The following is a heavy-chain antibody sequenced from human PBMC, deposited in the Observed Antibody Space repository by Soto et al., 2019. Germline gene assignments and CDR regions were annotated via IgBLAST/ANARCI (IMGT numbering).Heavy chain of an antibody. J-gene: IGHJ4*02. CDR1: GFTFSNYW. V-gene: IGHV3-74*01. CDR3: ARGARNYYYFDC. D-gene: IGHD1-7*01. Sequence: GGTLRLSCAASGFTFSNYWIHWVRPAPGKGLVWVSRINGDGSSTNYADSVKGQFTISRDNAKNTVYLQMNSLRVEDTAVYYCARGARNYYYFDCWGQGTLVTVSS. CDR2: INGDGSST.